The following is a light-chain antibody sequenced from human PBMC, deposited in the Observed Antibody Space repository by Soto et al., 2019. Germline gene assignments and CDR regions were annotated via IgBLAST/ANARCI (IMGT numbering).Light chain of an antibody. CDR1: QSVSSSY. CDR3: QQFYRSPYS. Sequence: EIVLTQSPGTLALSPGERATLSCRASQSVSSSYLAWYQQKPGQAPRLLIHGASSRTTGIPDRFSGSGSGTGFTLTIASLEPEDCAVYYCQQFYRSPYSFGRGTRLEIK. J-gene: IGKJ2*01. CDR2: GAS. V-gene: IGKV3-20*01.